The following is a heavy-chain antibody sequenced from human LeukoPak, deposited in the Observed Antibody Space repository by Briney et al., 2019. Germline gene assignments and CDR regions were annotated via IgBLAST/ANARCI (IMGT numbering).Heavy chain of an antibody. CDR1: GDSINSGNYY. J-gene: IGHJ3*02. V-gene: IGHV4-61*01. CDR2: IFYSGST. Sequence: TSETLSLTCTVSGDSINSGNYYWSWIRQPPGKGLEWIGYIFYSGSTNYNPSLKSRVTISLVMSKNQISLKLSSVTTADTAMYYCARTDDAFHIWGHGTTVTVSS. CDR3: ARTDDAFHI. D-gene: IGHD2-21*02.